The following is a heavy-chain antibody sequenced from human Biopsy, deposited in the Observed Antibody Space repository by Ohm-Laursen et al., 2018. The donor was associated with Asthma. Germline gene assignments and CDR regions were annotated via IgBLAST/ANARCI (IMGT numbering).Heavy chain of an antibody. Sequence: SVKVSCKSLGGTFNTYVIGWVRQAPGQGLEWMGGINSVFGATTYPQKFQDRVTITADDSTSTVYIELSSLRSEDTAVYYCARKAGSCISRTCYSLDFWGQGTLVTVSS. D-gene: IGHD2-2*01. CDR2: INSVFGAT. CDR3: ARKAGSCISRTCYSLDF. J-gene: IGHJ4*02. CDR1: GGTFNTYV. V-gene: IGHV1-69*13.